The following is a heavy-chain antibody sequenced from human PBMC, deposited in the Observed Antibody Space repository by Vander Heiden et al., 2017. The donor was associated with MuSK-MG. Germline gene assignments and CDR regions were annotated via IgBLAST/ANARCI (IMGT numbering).Heavy chain of an antibody. D-gene: IGHD1-26*01. CDR1: GLTFRRYI. Sequence: EVQLLGSGGGLLKPGGALRPSCAASGLTFRRYITNWVRQAPGKGLEWVSSISSSSSYIYCADSVKGRFTISRDNAKNSLYLQMNSLRAEDTAVYYCARDMRGSYYGDYYYMDVWGKGTTVTVSS. V-gene: IGHV3-21*01. CDR2: ISSSSSYI. CDR3: ARDMRGSYYGDYYYMDV. J-gene: IGHJ6*03.